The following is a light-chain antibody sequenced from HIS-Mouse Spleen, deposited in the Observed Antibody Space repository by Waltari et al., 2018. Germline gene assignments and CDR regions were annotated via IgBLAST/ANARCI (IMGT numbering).Light chain of an antibody. Sequence: QSALTQPASVSGSPGQSITIPCTGTSSDVGSYNLFSWYQQHPGKAPKPMIYEGSKRPSGVSNRFSGSKSGNTASLTISGLQAEDEADYYCCSYAGSSTVFGGGTQLTAL. V-gene: IGLV2-23*01. J-gene: IGLJ7*02. CDR3: CSYAGSSTV. CDR1: SSDVGSYNL. CDR2: EGS.